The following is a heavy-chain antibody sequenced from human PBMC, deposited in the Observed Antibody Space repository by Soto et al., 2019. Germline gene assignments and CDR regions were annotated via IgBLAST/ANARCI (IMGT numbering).Heavy chain of an antibody. V-gene: IGHV5-51*01. J-gene: IGHJ4*02. D-gene: IGHD3-9*01. CDR2: TNPADSDT. CDR3: VRPDSTGYYSH. CDR1: GYSFTNYW. Sequence: GESLKISCKGSGYSFTNYWIGWVRQIPGKGLEWMGITNPADSDTRYSPSFQGQVTVSVDKSISTAYLHRGSLKASDTAMYYCVRPDSTGYYSHWGQGTPVTVSS.